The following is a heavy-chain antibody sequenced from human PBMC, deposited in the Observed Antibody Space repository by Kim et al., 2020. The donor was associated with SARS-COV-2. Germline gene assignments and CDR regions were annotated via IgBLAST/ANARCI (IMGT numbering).Heavy chain of an antibody. V-gene: IGHV3-7*01. CDR3: VAWPAGDY. CDR2: IKQDGSEK. CDR1: GFTFSRYW. J-gene: IGHJ4*02. Sequence: GGSLRLSCAASGFTFSRYWMTWVRPGLGKGLEWVGNIKQDGSEKYYMDSVKGRFTISRYNAKNPLYLQMNSLRAADTAVYYCVAWPAGDYCRQGPLVTV.